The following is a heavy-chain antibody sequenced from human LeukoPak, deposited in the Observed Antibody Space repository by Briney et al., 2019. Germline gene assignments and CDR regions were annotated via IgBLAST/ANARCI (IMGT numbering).Heavy chain of an antibody. D-gene: IGHD3-10*01. Sequence: PSETLSLTCTVSGGSISSYYWSWIWQPPGKGLEWIGYIYYSGSTNYNPSLKSRVTISVDTSKNQFSLKLSSVTAADTAVYYCAREGYYYGSGSFDYWGQGTLVTVSS. CDR1: GGSISSYY. V-gene: IGHV4-59*12. CDR2: IYYSGST. J-gene: IGHJ4*02. CDR3: AREGYYYGSGSFDY.